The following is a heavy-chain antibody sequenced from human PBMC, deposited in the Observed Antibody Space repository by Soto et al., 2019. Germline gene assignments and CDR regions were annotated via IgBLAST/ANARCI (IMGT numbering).Heavy chain of an antibody. D-gene: IGHD3-9*01. CDR2: IYHSGST. CDR1: GGSISSGGYS. J-gene: IGHJ4*02. V-gene: IGHV4-30-2*01. Sequence: SETLSLTCAVSGGSISSGGYSWSWIRQPPGKGLEWIGYIYHSGSTYYNPSLKSRVTISVDRSKNQFSLKLSSVTAADTAVYYCASTYYDILTGYFPLDYWGQGTLVTVSS. CDR3: ASTYYDILTGYFPLDY.